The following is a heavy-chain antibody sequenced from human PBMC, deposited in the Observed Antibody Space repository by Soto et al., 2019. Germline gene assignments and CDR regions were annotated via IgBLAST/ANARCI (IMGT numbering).Heavy chain of an antibody. CDR1: GFTFSSYA. CDR3: AKGLLWFGESTKGNYFDY. J-gene: IGHJ4*02. Sequence: GGSLRLSCVASGFTFSSYAMSWVRQAPGKGLEWVSAISGSGGSTYYADSVKGRFTISRDNSKNTLYLQMNSLRAEDTAVYYGAKGLLWFGESTKGNYFDYWGQGT. D-gene: IGHD3-10*01. V-gene: IGHV3-23*01. CDR2: ISGSGGST.